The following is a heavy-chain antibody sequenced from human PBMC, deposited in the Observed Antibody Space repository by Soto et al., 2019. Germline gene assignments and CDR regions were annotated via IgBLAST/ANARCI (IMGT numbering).Heavy chain of an antibody. J-gene: IGHJ3*02. D-gene: IGHD3-10*01. CDR3: ARGSRDGYKSDAFDI. Sequence: PSETLSLTCAVSGGSISSGGYSWSWIRQPPGKGLEWIGHIYHSGSTYYNPSLKSRVTISVDRSKNQFSLKLSSVTAADTAVYYCARGSRDGYKSDAFDIWGQGTMVTVSS. CDR1: GGSISSGGYS. V-gene: IGHV4-30-2*01. CDR2: IYHSGST.